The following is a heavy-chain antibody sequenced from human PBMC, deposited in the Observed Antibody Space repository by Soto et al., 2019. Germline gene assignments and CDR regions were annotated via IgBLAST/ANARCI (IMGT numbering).Heavy chain of an antibody. Sequence: EVQLLESGGGLVQPGGSLRLSCAASGFTFSSYAMSWVRQAPGKGLEWVSAISGSGGSTYYADSVKGRFTISRDNSKNTLYLQMNSLRAEDTAVYYCAKGDSYCSSTSWYAGGIDYWGQGTLVTVSS. CDR2: ISGSGGST. D-gene: IGHD2-2*01. V-gene: IGHV3-23*01. CDR1: GFTFSSYA. CDR3: AKGDSYCSSTSWYAGGIDY. J-gene: IGHJ4*02.